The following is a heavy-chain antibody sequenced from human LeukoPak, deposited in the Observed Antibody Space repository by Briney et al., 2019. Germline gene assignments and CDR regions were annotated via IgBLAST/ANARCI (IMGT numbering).Heavy chain of an antibody. J-gene: IGHJ4*02. V-gene: IGHV1-2*02. CDR1: GYTFTDYY. D-gene: IGHD2-21*01. CDR3: ARADRLHGGPYLIGP. CDR2: INPNSGRT. Sequence: ASVKVSCKTSGYTFTDYYLHWVRQTPGQGLEWMGWINPNSGRTSSAQKFQGRVTMTRDTSIATVYMEVTWLTSDDTAIYYCARADRLHGGPYLIGPWGQGTLVTVSS.